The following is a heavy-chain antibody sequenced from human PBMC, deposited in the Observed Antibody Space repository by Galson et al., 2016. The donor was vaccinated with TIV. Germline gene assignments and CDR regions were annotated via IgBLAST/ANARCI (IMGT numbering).Heavy chain of an antibody. Sequence: SLRLSCAASGFTFSSFAMTWVRQAPGKGLEWVSRISAGGGRTDYAASVKGRFTISRDNPKNTLYLQMSSLRADDTAVYFCAKMDSSGFDYVRRFDVWGQGTLATVSS. CDR3: AKMDSSGFDYVRRFDV. V-gene: IGHV3-23*01. CDR1: GFTFSSFA. D-gene: IGHD3-22*01. CDR2: ISAGGGRT. J-gene: IGHJ4*02.